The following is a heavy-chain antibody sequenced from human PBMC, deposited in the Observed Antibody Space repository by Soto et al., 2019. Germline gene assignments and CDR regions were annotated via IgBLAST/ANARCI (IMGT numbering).Heavy chain of an antibody. CDR2: ISSNGGRT. V-gene: IGHV3-64D*06. CDR3: VISDYDFWSGLEEPPHSGGFYS. CDR1: GLTLISYA. J-gene: IGHJ4*02. D-gene: IGHD3-3*01. Sequence: LRLSCSASGLTLISYAMYWVRQAPGKGLEYVSAISSNGGRTDYADSVKGRFTISRDNSKNTLYLQVSSLRTEDTAIYYCVISDYDFWSGLEEPPHSGGFYSWGQGTLVTVSS.